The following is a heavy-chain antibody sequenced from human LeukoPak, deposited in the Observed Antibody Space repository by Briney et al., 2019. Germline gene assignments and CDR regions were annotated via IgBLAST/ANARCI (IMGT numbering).Heavy chain of an antibody. CDR1: GGSISSYY. V-gene: IGHV4-59*01. J-gene: IGHJ4*02. CDR2: IYYSGST. Sequence: SETLSLTCTVSGGSISSYYWSWIRQPPGKGLEWIGYIYYSGSTNYNPSLKSRVTISVDTSKNQFSLKLSSVTAADTAVYYCARARDGYNYGGYFDSWGQGTLVTVSS. CDR3: ARARDGYNYGGYFDS. D-gene: IGHD5-24*01.